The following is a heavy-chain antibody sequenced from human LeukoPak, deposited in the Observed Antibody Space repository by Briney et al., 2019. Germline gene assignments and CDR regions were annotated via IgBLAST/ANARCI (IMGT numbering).Heavy chain of an antibody. J-gene: IGHJ6*02. D-gene: IGHD2/OR15-2a*01. CDR1: GGSISSYY. V-gene: IGHV4-59*01. CDR2: IYYNGST. CDR3: ARDSRFYGMDV. Sequence: PSETLSLTCTVSGGSISSYYWSWIRQPPGKGLEWIGYIYYNGSTNYNPSLKSRVTISVDTSKNQFSLKLSSVTAADTAVYYCARDSRFYGMDVWGQGTTVTVSS.